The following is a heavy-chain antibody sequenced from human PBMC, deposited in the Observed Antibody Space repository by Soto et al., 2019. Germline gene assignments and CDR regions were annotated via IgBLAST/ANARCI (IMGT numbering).Heavy chain of an antibody. CDR1: GGSISSSSYY. D-gene: IGHD2-8*01. V-gene: IGHV4-39*01. Sequence: QLQLQESGPGLVKPSETLFLTCTVSGGSISSSSYYWGWIRQPPGKGLEWIGSIYYSGSTYYNPSLKSRVTISVDTSKNQFSLKLSSVTAADTAVYYCARILSDIVLRTHNWFDPWGQGTLVTVSS. CDR2: IYYSGST. CDR3: ARILSDIVLRTHNWFDP. J-gene: IGHJ5*02.